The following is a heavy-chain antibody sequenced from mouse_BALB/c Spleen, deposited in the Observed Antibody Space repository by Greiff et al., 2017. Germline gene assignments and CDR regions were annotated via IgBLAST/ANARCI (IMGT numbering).Heavy chain of an antibody. CDR1: GFTFSSYY. D-gene: IGHD2-4*01. Sequence: EVHLVESGGGLVKLGGSLKLSCAASGFTFSSYYMSWVRQTPEKRLELVAAINSNGGSTYYPDTVKGRFTISRDNAKNTLYLQMSSLKSEDTALYYCARHDTYYDYDGGFAYWGQGTLVTVSA. V-gene: IGHV5-6-2*01. CDR3: ARHDTYYDYDGGFAY. CDR2: INSNGGST. J-gene: IGHJ3*01.